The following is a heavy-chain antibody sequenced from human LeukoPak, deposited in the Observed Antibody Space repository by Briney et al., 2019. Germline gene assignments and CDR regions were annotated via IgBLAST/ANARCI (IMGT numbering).Heavy chain of an antibody. CDR1: GYSISSGYF. J-gene: IGHJ4*02. CDR3: ARDPYCSGGSCYPFDY. Sequence: SETLSLTCAVSGYSISSGYFWGWIRQPPGKGLEWIGSMYHSGSTYNNPSLKSRVTISVDTSKNQLSLKLRSVTAADTAVYYCARDPYCSGGSCYPFDYWGQGTLVTVSS. D-gene: IGHD2-15*01. V-gene: IGHV4-38-2*02. CDR2: MYHSGST.